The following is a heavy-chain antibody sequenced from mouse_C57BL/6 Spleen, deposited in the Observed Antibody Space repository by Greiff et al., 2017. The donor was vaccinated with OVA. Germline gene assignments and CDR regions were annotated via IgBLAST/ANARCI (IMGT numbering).Heavy chain of an antibody. V-gene: IGHV1-22*01. D-gene: IGHD1-1*01. CDR2: INPNNGGT. J-gene: IGHJ2*01. CDR3: ARKGPVVAPFDY. Sequence: EVQLQQSGPELVKPGASVKMSCKASGYTFTDYNMHWVKQSHGKSLEWIGYINPNNGGTSYNQKFKGKATLTVNKSSSTAYMELRSLTSEDSAVYYCARKGPVVAPFDYWGQGTTLTVSS. CDR1: GYTFTDYN.